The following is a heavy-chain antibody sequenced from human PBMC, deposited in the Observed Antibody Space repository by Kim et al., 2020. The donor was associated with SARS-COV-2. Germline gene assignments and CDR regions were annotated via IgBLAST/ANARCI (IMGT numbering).Heavy chain of an antibody. J-gene: IGHJ6*02. CDR2: IKSKTDGGTT. CDR1: GFTFSNAW. V-gene: IGHV3-15*01. Sequence: GGSLRLSCAASGFTFSNAWMSWVRQAPGKGLEWVGRIKSKTDGGTTDYAAPVKGRFTISRDDSKNTLYLQMNSLKTEDTAMYYCTTERGLVVVAANHYYYYYGMDVWGQGTTVTVSS. D-gene: IGHD2-15*01. CDR3: TTERGLVVVAANHYYYYYGMDV.